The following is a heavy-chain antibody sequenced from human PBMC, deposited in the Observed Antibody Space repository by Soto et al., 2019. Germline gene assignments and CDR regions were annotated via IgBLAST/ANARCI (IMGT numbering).Heavy chain of an antibody. V-gene: IGHV3-30-3*01. D-gene: IGHD6-13*01. Sequence: VQLVESGGGLVQPGGSLRLSCAASGFTFSSYAMHWVRQAPGKGLEWVAVISYDGSNKYYADSVKGRFTISRDNSKNTLDLQMNSLRAEDTAVYYCARESAAAPYYYYYGMDVWGQGTTVTVSS. J-gene: IGHJ6*02. CDR3: ARESAAAPYYYYYGMDV. CDR2: ISYDGSNK. CDR1: GFTFSSYA.